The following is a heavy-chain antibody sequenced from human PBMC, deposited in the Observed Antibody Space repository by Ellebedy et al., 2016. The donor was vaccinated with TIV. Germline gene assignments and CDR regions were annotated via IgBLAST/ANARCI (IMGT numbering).Heavy chain of an antibody. CDR3: ARKTDTGTSGDY. D-gene: IGHD1-1*01. J-gene: IGHJ4*02. CDR2: ISGSGASTT. CDR1: GFTFSTYA. V-gene: IGHV3-23*01. Sequence: GESLKISCAASGFTFSTYAMSWVRQAPGKGLEWVSGISGSGASTTFYADSLKGRFTISRDNSRDTLYLQMNSLRAEDTAMYYCARKTDTGTSGDYWGQGTPVTVSS.